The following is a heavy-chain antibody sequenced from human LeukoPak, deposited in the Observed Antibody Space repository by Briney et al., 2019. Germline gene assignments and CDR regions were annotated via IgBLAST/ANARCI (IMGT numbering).Heavy chain of an antibody. CDR3: ATDRYDYVWGSYRSRRAFDI. D-gene: IGHD3-16*02. V-gene: IGHV1-46*01. CDR2: INPSGGST. CDR1: GYTFTNYY. J-gene: IGHJ3*02. Sequence: ASVKVSCKASGYTFTNYYMHWVRQAPGQGLEWMVIINPSGGSTSYAQKFQGRVTMTSDTSTSTVYMELSSLRSEDTAVYYCATDRYDYVWGSYRSRRAFDIWGQGTMVTVSS.